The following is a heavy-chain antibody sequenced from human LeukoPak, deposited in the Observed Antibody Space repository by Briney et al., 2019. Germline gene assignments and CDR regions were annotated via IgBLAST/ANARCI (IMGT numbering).Heavy chain of an antibody. CDR2: IYYSGST. J-gene: IGHJ3*02. CDR3: ARASIAYDAFDI. V-gene: IGHV4-30-4*01. Sequence: SETLSLTCTVSGGSISSGDYYWSWIRQPPGKGLEWIGYIYYSGSTYYNPSLKSRDTISVDTSKNQFSLKLSSVTAADTAVYYCARASIAYDAFDIWGQGTMVTVSS. CDR1: GGSISSGDYY. D-gene: IGHD6-13*01.